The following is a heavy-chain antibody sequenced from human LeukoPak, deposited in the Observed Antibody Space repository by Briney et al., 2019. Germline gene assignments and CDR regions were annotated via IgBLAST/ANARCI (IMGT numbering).Heavy chain of an antibody. CDR2: IRYDGSNK. CDR1: GFTFSSYG. Sequence: GGSLRLSCAASGFTFSSYGMHWVRQAPGKGLEWVAFIRYDGSNKYYADSVKGRFTISRDNSKNTLYLQMNSLRAEDTAVYYCARGGAVAAGYWGQGTLVTVSS. J-gene: IGHJ4*02. V-gene: IGHV3-30*02. CDR3: ARGGAVAAGY. D-gene: IGHD6-19*01.